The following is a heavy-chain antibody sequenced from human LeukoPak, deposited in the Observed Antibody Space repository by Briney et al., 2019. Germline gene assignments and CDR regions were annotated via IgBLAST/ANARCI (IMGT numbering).Heavy chain of an antibody. CDR2: IYYSGST. D-gene: IGHD5-24*01. J-gene: IGHJ4*02. CDR3: ARWGWLQSVFDY. CDR1: GGSISSYY. V-gene: IGHV4-59*12. Sequence: SETLSLTCTVSGGSISSYYWSWIRQPPGKGLEWIGYIYYSGSTNYNPSLKSRVTISVDTSKNQFSLKLSSVTAADTAVYYCARWGWLQSVFDYWGQGTLVTVSS.